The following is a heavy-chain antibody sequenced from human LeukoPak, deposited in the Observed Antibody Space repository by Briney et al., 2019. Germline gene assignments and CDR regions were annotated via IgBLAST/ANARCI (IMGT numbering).Heavy chain of an antibody. D-gene: IGHD6-6*01. CDR1: GGSTSSYY. CDR2: IYTSGNT. J-gene: IGHJ6*03. Sequence: PSETLSLTCTVSGGSTSSYYWSWIRQPPGKGLEWIGYIYTSGNTNYNPSLKSRVTISVDTSKNQFSLKLSSVTAADTAVYYCARLGIAAHPYHYYYYMDVWGKGTTVTVSS. V-gene: IGHV4-4*09. CDR3: ARLGIAAHPYHYYYYMDV.